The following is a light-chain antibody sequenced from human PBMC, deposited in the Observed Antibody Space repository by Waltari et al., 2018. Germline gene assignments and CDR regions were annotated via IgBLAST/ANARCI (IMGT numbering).Light chain of an antibody. CDR1: SSDVGAYDY. J-gene: IGLJ1*01. CDR3: ASYAGGATPYV. V-gene: IGLV2-8*01. Sequence: QSALSQPPSASGSPGQSVTISCTGSSSDVGAYDYVSWYQQRPGKAPKVLIYEVNKRPPGLPHRCPGSKSGATASLTVSWLQAEDEGDYYCASYAGGATPYVCGTGTTVTV. CDR2: EVN.